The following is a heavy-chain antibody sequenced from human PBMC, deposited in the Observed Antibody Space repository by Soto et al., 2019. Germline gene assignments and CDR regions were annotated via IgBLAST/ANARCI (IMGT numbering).Heavy chain of an antibody. CDR3: AKGVAVVAANPFDY. D-gene: IGHD2-15*01. J-gene: IGHJ4*02. CDR2: ISGSGGNT. V-gene: IGHV3-23*01. Sequence: LSLSFAASGFTFSSYAMSLARQAPGKGLEWVSGISGSGGNTYYADSVKGRFTISRDNSKNTLYLQMNSLRGEDTAVYYCAKGVAVVAANPFDYWGQGTPVTVSS. CDR1: GFTFSSYA.